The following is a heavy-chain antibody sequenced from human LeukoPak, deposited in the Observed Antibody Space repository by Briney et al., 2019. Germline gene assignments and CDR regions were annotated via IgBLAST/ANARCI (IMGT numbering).Heavy chain of an antibody. CDR3: ARGVMREMATIELSKPMGY. Sequence: GASVKVSCKASGRTFSNHAITWVRQAPGQGLEWMGWINPNSGGTNYAQKFQGRVTMTRDTSISTAYMELSRLRSDDTAVYYCARGVMREMATIELSKPMGYWGQGTLVTVSS. CDR1: GRTFSNHA. V-gene: IGHV1-2*02. J-gene: IGHJ4*02. CDR2: INPNSGGT. D-gene: IGHD5-12*01.